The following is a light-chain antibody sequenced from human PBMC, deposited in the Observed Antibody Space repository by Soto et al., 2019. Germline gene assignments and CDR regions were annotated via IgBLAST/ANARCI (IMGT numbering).Light chain of an antibody. CDR1: SSDVGGYNY. CDR3: SSYAGSNNFNV. CDR2: EVS. J-gene: IGLJ1*01. V-gene: IGLV2-8*01. Sequence: LTQPPSASGSPGQSVTISCTGTSSDVGGYNYVSWYQQHPGKAPKLMIYEVSKRPSGVPDRFSGSKSGNTASLTVSGLQAEDEADYYCSSYAGSNNFNVFGTGTKVTVL.